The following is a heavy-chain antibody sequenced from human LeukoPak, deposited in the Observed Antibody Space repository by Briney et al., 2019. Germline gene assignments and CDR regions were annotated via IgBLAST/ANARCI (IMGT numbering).Heavy chain of an antibody. CDR2: IYYSGST. V-gene: IGHV4-59*01. CDR3: ARDPWQFDY. Sequence: PSETLSLTCTVSGGSISSYYWSWIRQPPGKGLEWIGYIYYSGSTSYNPSLKSRVTISVDTSKNQFSLKLSSVTAADTAVYYCARDPWQFDYWGQGTLVTVSS. CDR1: GGSISSYY. J-gene: IGHJ4*02.